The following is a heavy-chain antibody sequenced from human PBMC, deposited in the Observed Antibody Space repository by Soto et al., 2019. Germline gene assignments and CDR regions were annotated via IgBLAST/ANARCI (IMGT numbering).Heavy chain of an antibody. CDR3: AGRTASVSAGLDV. V-gene: IGHV3-48*02. Sequence: GGSLRLSCAASGFTFSSYSKNWVRQAPRKGLEWVSYITGSSSTIYYADSVKGRCTISRDNAKNYLYLQMSSLRDEDTAVYYCAGRTASVSAGLDVWGQGTTVTVSS. CDR1: GFTFSSYS. D-gene: IGHD3-3*01. CDR2: ITGSSSTI. J-gene: IGHJ6*02.